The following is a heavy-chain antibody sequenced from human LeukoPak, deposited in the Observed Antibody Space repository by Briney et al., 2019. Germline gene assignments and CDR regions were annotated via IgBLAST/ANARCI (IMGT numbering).Heavy chain of an antibody. CDR2: TYYRSKWYN. CDR3: ARSSNLHYFDY. Sequence: SQTLSLTCAISGDSVSNNSAIWIWIRQSPSRGLQWLGRTYYRSKWYNDYAVSVKSRITLNVDTSKNQFSLQLNSVTPEDTAVHYCARSSNLHYFDYWGQGTQVTVSS. V-gene: IGHV6-1*01. CDR1: GDSVSNNSAI. J-gene: IGHJ4*02.